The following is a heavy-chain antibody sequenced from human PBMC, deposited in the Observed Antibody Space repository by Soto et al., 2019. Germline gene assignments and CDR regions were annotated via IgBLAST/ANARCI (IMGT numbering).Heavy chain of an antibody. J-gene: IGHJ2*01. V-gene: IGHV1-3*01. CDR1: GYTFTSYA. CDR3: ARVIAAAGTPGNSAYWYFDL. Sequence: ASVKVSCKASGYTFTSYAMHWVRQAPGQRLEWMGWINAGNGNTKYSQKFQGRVTITRDTSASTAYMELSSPRSEDTAVYYCARVIAAAGTPGNSAYWYFDLWGRGTLVTVSS. CDR2: INAGNGNT. D-gene: IGHD6-13*01.